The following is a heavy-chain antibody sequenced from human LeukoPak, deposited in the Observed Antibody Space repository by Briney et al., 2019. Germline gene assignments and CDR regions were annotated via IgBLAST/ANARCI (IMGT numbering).Heavy chain of an antibody. V-gene: IGHV3-48*03. CDR1: GFTFSSYA. CDR2: ISSSGSTI. Sequence: GGSLRLSCAASGFTFSSYAMSWVRQAPGKGLEWVSYISSSGSTIYYADSVKGRFTISRDNAKNSLYLQMNSLRAEDTAVYYCARDRKVVPAAIRPGEDNWFDPWGQGTLVTVSS. J-gene: IGHJ5*02. D-gene: IGHD2-2*02. CDR3: ARDRKVVPAAIRPGEDNWFDP.